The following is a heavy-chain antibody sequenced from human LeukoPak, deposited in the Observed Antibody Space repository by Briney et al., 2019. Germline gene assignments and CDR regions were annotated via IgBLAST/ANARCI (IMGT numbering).Heavy chain of an antibody. CDR2: ISYDGSNK. D-gene: IGHD3-22*01. CDR3: ARDYDSSGYYGSLDY. Sequence: PRGSLRLSCAPSGFTFCSYAMHSVPQAPGEGLERVAVISYDGSNKYSADSVKGRFTISRDNSKNTLYLQMNSLRAEDTAVYYCARDYDSSGYYGSLDYWGQGTRVTVSS. J-gene: IGHJ4*02. CDR1: GFTFCSYA. V-gene: IGHV3-30*04.